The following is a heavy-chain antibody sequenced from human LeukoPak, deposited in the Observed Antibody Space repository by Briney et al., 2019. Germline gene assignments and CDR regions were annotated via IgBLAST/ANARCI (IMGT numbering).Heavy chain of an antibody. Sequence: SETLSLTCTVSGGSISSYYWGWIRQPPGKGLEWIGSIYYSGSTYYNPSLKSRVTISVDTSKNQFSLKLSSVTAADTAVYYCARLPHNYYDSSGAYFDYWGQGTLVTVSS. J-gene: IGHJ4*02. CDR3: ARLPHNYYDSSGAYFDY. CDR2: IYYSGST. V-gene: IGHV4-39*01. CDR1: GGSISSYY. D-gene: IGHD3-22*01.